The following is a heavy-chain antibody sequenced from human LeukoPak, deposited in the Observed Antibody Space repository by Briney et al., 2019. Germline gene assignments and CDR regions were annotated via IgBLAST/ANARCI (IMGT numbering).Heavy chain of an antibody. CDR2: IRSTGGST. CDR1: GFTFSSYA. J-gene: IGHJ4*02. V-gene: IGHV3-64*01. D-gene: IGHD3/OR15-3a*01. Sequence: GGSLRLSCAASGFTFSSYAMEWVRQAPGKGLEYVASIRSTGGSTYYANSLKGRFTISRDNSKNTLYLQMGSLRAEDMAVYYCARDSHDGTGYYLDYWGQGTLVTVSS. CDR3: ARDSHDGTGYYLDY.